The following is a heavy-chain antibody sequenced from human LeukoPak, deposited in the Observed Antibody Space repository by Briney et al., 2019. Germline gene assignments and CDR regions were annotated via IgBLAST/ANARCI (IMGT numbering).Heavy chain of an antibody. CDR2: IISNGGST. J-gene: IGHJ4*02. Sequence: GGSLRLSCAASGFTFSRFAMHWVRQAPGKGLEFVSAIISNGGSTYYANSVKGRFTISRDNSKNTLYLQMGSLRAEDMAVYYCARGEYSSSWYPFDYWGQGSLVTVSS. V-gene: IGHV3-64*01. CDR3: ARGEYSSSWYPFDY. D-gene: IGHD6-13*01. CDR1: GFTFSRFA.